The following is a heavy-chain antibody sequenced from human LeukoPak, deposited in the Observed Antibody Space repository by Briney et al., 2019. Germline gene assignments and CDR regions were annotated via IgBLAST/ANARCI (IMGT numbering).Heavy chain of an antibody. CDR3: AKVMYRDGYNNPLFDY. Sequence: GRSLRLSCAASGFTFDDYAMHWVRQAPGKGLEWVSGISWNSGSIGYADSVKGRFTISRDNAKNSLYLQMNSLRAEDTALYYCAKVMYRDGYNNPLFDYWGQGTLVTDSS. CDR1: GFTFDDYA. D-gene: IGHD5-24*01. J-gene: IGHJ4*02. V-gene: IGHV3-9*01. CDR2: ISWNSGSI.